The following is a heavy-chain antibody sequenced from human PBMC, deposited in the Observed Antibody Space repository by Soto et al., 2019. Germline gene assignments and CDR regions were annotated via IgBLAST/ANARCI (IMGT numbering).Heavy chain of an antibody. CDR3: AKYRRTDAEGYSFDF. J-gene: IGHJ4*02. CDR2: IHYTGST. Sequence: SSETLSLTCTVSGGSISSYYWSWIRQTPGKVLEWIGFIHYTGSTNYNTSLKSRVTMSVDSAKNQFSLQLRSVTAADTAVYFCAKYRRTDAEGYSFDFWGQGALVTVSS. V-gene: IGHV4-59*01. CDR1: GGSISSYY. D-gene: IGHD2-15*01.